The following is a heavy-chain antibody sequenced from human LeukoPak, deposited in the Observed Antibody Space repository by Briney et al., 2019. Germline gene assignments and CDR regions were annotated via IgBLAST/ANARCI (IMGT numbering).Heavy chain of an antibody. D-gene: IGHD2-2*01. V-gene: IGHV4-30-2*01. CDR2: IYHSGST. Sequence: SQTLSLTCTVSGGSISSGGYYWSWIRQPPGKGLEWIGYIYHSGSTYYNPSLKSRVTISVDRSKNQFSLKLSSVTAADTAVYYCARRGVVPAAISYWGQGTLVTVSS. J-gene: IGHJ4*02. CDR1: GGSISSGGYY. CDR3: ARRGVVPAAISY.